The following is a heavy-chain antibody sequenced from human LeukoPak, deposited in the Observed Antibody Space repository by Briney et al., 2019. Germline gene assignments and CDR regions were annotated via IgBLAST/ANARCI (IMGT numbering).Heavy chain of an antibody. V-gene: IGHV4-30-2*01. CDR1: GGSISSGGYS. D-gene: IGHD4-17*01. Sequence: SQTLSLTCAVSGGSISSGGYSWSWIRQPPGKGLEWIGYIYHSGSTYYNPSLKGRVTISVDRSKNQFSLKLSSVTAADTAVYYCARSVSAVTNSDDAFDIWGQGTMVTVSS. J-gene: IGHJ3*02. CDR2: IYHSGST. CDR3: ARSVSAVTNSDDAFDI.